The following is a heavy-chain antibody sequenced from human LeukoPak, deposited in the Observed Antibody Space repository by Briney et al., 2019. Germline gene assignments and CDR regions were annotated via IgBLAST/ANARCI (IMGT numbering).Heavy chain of an antibody. CDR2: MKEDGSEK. J-gene: IGHJ4*02. Sequence: GGSLRLSCAASGFTFSSFWMSWVRQAPGKELEWAADMKEDGSEKYYVDSVKGRFTISRDNAKNSLYLQMNSLRAEDTAVYYCARVPAGQWLAFDWGQGTLVTVSS. CDR3: ARVPAGQWLAFD. CDR1: GFTFSSFW. V-gene: IGHV3-7*01. D-gene: IGHD6-19*01.